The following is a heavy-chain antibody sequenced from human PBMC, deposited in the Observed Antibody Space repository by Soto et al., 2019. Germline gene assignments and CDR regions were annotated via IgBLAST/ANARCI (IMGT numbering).Heavy chain of an antibody. D-gene: IGHD2-15*01. CDR3: ARDPAVVVAATWLDY. Sequence: GGSLRLSCAASGFTFSSYGMHWVRQAPGKGLEWVAVIWYDGSNKYYADSVKGRFTISRDNSKNTLYLQMNSLRAEDTAVYYCARDPAVVVAATWLDYWGQGTLVTVSS. CDR1: GFTFSSYG. J-gene: IGHJ4*02. CDR2: IWYDGSNK. V-gene: IGHV3-33*01.